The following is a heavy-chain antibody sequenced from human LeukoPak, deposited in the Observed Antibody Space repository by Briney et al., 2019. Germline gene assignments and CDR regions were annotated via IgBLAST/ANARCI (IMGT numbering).Heavy chain of an antibody. CDR1: GFTFDDYA. D-gene: IGHD3-10*01. J-gene: IGHJ4*02. CDR3: AKDLSITMVPTGVDY. Sequence: GRSLRLSCAASGFTFDDYAMHWVRQAPGKGLEWVSGISWNSGGIAYADSVKGRFTISRDNSKNTLYLQMNSLRAEDTAVYYCAKDLSITMVPTGVDYWGQGTLVTVSS. V-gene: IGHV3-9*01. CDR2: ISWNSGGI.